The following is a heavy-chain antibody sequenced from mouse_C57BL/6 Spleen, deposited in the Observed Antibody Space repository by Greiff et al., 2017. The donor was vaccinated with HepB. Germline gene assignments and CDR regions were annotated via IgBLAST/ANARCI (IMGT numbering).Heavy chain of an antibody. V-gene: IGHV3-6*01. CDR3: AREGQGYAMDY. CDR1: GYSITSGYY. J-gene: IGHJ4*01. D-gene: IGHD3-3*01. Sequence: ESGPGLVKPSQSLSLTCSVTGYSITSGYYWNWIRQFPGNKLEWMGYISYDGSNNYNPSLKNRISITRDTSKNQFFLKLNSVTTEDTATYYCAREGQGYAMDYWGQGTSVTVSS. CDR2: ISYDGSN.